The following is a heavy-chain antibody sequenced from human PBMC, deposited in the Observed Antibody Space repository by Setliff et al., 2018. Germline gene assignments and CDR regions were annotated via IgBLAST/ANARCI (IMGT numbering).Heavy chain of an antibody. CDR1: GYTFTGYY. Sequence: GASVKVSCKASGYTFTGYYMHWVRQAPGQGLEWMGWINPNSGGTNYAQKFQGRIAMTTDTSTNTAYMELRNLRSDDTAVYYCARDTPPRYTGYSDGWAPFDFWGQGTLVTVSS. D-gene: IGHD6-19*01. V-gene: IGHV1-2*02. J-gene: IGHJ4*02. CDR2: INPNSGGT. CDR3: ARDTPPRYTGYSDGWAPFDF.